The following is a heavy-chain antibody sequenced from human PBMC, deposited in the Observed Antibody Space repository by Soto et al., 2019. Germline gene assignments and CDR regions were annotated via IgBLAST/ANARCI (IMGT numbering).Heavy chain of an antibody. V-gene: IGHV6-1*01. CDR3: ARDQGQLFEYSSSRDYYYYDMDV. CDR2: TYYRSKWYN. J-gene: IGHJ6*02. CDR1: GDSVSSNSAA. D-gene: IGHD6-6*01. Sequence: SQTLSLTCAISGDSVSSNSAAWNWIRQSPSRGLEWLGRTYYRSKWYNDYAVSVKSRITINPDTSKNQFSLQLNSVTPEDTAVYYCARDQGQLFEYSSSRDYYYYDMDVWGQGTTVTVSS.